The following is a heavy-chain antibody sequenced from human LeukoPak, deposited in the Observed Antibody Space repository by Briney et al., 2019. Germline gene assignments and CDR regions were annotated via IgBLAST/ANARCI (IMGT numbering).Heavy chain of an antibody. CDR3: ARVASKGGMDV. D-gene: IGHD5/OR15-5a*01. J-gene: IGHJ6*02. V-gene: IGHV4-59*01. CDR1: GFIFSNYW. Sequence: GSLRLSCAASGFIFSNYWMTWVRQPPGKGLEWIGHVHYTWNTKYNPSLTGRVSISLDRSKNQFSLSLSSLTAADTAVYYCARVASKGGMDVWGQGTTVIVSS. CDR2: VHYTWNT.